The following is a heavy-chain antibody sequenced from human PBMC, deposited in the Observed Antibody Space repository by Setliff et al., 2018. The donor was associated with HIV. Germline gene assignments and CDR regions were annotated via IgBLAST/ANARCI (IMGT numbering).Heavy chain of an antibody. CDR1: GASISRSTYS. J-gene: IGHJ4*02. Sequence: SETLSLTCTVSGASISRSTYSWGWIRQPPGKGLEWIGSISYTGSTDYTPSLKSRLTISVDTSKNQFSLKLTSVTAADAALYYCARHVGVEDTAMDYVDCWGQGTLVTVS. CDR2: ISYTGST. V-gene: IGHV4-39*01. D-gene: IGHD5-18*01. CDR3: ARHVGVEDTAMDYVDC.